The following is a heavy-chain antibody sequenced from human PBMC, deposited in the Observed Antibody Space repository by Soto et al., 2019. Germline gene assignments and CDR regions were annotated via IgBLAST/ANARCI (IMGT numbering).Heavy chain of an antibody. Sequence: QVQLVQSGAEVKKPGSSVKVSCKASGGTFSSYAISWVRQAPGQGLEWMGGIIPIFGTANYAQKFQGRVTITAEESRNPAYMELSSLRSDNTAVYYCARDGELQTGGDYYYGMDVWGQGTTVTVSS. CDR2: IIPIFGTA. V-gene: IGHV1-69*12. D-gene: IGHD7-27*01. J-gene: IGHJ6*02. CDR1: GGTFSSYA. CDR3: ARDGELQTGGDYYYGMDV.